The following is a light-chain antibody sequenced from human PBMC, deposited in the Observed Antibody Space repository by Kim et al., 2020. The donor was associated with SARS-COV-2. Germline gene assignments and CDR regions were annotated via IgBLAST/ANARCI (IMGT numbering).Light chain of an antibody. Sequence: ATINCKSSQSVLYSSNNRNSVAWYQQKPGQPPKLLIYWASTRESGVPDRFSGSGSGTDFTLTISSLQAEDVAVYYCQQYYSTPWTFGQGTKVDIK. CDR2: WAS. CDR1: QSVLYSSNNRNS. CDR3: QQYYSTPWT. V-gene: IGKV4-1*01. J-gene: IGKJ1*01.